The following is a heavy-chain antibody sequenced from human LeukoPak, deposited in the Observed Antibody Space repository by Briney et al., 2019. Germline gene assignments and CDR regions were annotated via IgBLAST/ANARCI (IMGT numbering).Heavy chain of an antibody. D-gene: IGHD3-10*01. CDR1: GFTFSSHW. J-gene: IGHJ4*02. CDR2: IKQDGSEE. CDR3: ARPLYSSSRGHVGFDY. Sequence: PGGSLRLSCAASGFTFSSHWMHWVRQAPGKGLEWVTNIKQDGSEEYYVDSVKGRFTISRDNAKNSLYLQMNSLRAEDTAVYYCARPLYSSSRGHVGFDYWGQGTLVTVSS. V-gene: IGHV3-7*01.